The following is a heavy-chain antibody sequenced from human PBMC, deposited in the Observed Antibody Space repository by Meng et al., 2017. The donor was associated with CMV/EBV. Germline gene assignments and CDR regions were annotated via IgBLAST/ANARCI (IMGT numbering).Heavy chain of an antibody. CDR3: ARYPRTSSGYRTDAFDI. J-gene: IGHJ3*02. V-gene: IGHV3-48*04. CDR1: GFTFSSYS. CDR2: ISSSSTI. Sequence: GESLKISCAASGFTFSSYSMNWVRQAPGKGLEWVSYISSSSTIYYADSVKGRFTISRDNAKNSLYLQMNSLRAEDTAVYYCARYPRTSSGYRTDAFDIWGQGTTVTVSS. D-gene: IGHD3-22*01.